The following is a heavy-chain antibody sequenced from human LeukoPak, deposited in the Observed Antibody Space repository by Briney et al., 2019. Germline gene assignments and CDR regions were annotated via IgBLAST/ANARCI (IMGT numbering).Heavy chain of an antibody. CDR3: ARDHDYGNYGTYEDY. Sequence: SQALSLTCAISGDSVSRNSVAWNWIRQSPSRGLEWLGRTYYRSKWYNDYALSVESRITINPDTSKNQFSLQLNSVTPEDTAVYYCARDHDYGNYGTYEDYWGRGTLVTVSS. J-gene: IGHJ4*02. D-gene: IGHD4-11*01. CDR2: TYYRSKWYN. CDR1: GDSVSRNSVA. V-gene: IGHV6-1*01.